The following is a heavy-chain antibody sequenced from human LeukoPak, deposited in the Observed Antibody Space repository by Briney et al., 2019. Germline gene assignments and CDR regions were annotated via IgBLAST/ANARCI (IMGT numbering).Heavy chain of an antibody. J-gene: IGHJ4*02. CDR2: MNTNTGNP. V-gene: IGHV7-4-1*02. CDR3: ARILHEYCSSGSCNHFGY. D-gene: IGHD2-15*01. Sequence: ASVKVSCKASGYTFTSYAMNWVRQAPGQGLEWMGWMNTNTGNPTFAQGFTGRFVFSLDTSVSTAYLQISSLKAEDTAVYYCARILHEYCSSGSCNHFGYWGQGTLVTVSS. CDR1: GYTFTSYA.